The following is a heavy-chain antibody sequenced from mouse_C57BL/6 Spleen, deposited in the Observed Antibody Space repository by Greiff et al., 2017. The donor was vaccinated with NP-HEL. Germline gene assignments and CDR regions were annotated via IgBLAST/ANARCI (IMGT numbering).Heavy chain of an antibody. J-gene: IGHJ1*03. CDR3: TREVPGGYWYFDV. V-gene: IGHV1-15*01. CDR2: IDPETGGT. D-gene: IGHD6-1*01. CDR1: GYTFTDYE. Sequence: VQLQQSGAELVRPGASVTLSCKASGYTFTDYEMHWVKQTPVLGLEWIGAIDPETGGTAYNQKFKGKAILTADKSSSTAYMELRSLTSEDSAVYYCTREVPGGYWYFDVWGTGTTVTVSS.